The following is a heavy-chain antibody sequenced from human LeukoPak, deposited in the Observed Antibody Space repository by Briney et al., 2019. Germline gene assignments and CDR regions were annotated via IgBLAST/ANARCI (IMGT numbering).Heavy chain of an antibody. Sequence: GGSLRLSCSASGFTFSNLAMHWVRQAPGKGLEYVSDISGNGGTTYYADSVKGRFTISRDNSKTTLYVQMSSLRPEATAVYYCVNQISGWVYWGQGTLVTVSS. D-gene: IGHD6-19*01. J-gene: IGHJ4*02. CDR3: VNQISGWVY. CDR2: ISGNGGTT. CDR1: GFTFSNLA. V-gene: IGHV3-64*03.